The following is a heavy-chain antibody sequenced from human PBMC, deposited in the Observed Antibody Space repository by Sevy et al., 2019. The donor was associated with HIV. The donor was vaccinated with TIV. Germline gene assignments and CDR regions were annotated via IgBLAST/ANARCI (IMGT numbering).Heavy chain of an antibody. CDR1: GFTFSSYA. J-gene: IGHJ5*02. Sequence: GGSLRLSCAASGFTFSSYAMHWVRQAPGKGLEWVAVISYDGSNKYYADSMKGRFTISRDNSKNTLYLQMNSLRAEDTAVYYCARDHDQRERYWFDPWGQGTLVTVSS. D-gene: IGHD2-2*01. CDR2: ISYDGSNK. CDR3: ARDHDQRERYWFDP. V-gene: IGHV3-30-3*01.